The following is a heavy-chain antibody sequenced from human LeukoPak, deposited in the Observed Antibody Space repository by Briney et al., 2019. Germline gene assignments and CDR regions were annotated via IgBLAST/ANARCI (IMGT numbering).Heavy chain of an antibody. Sequence: SVKVSCKASGYTFTSYGISWVRQAPGQGLEWMGGIIPIFGTANYAQKFQGRVTITADESTSTAYMELSSLRSEDTAVYYCARGVRDDSSGYYFDYWGQGSLVTVSS. CDR3: ARGVRDDSSGYYFDY. D-gene: IGHD3-22*01. CDR1: GYTFTSYG. CDR2: IIPIFGTA. J-gene: IGHJ4*02. V-gene: IGHV1-69*13.